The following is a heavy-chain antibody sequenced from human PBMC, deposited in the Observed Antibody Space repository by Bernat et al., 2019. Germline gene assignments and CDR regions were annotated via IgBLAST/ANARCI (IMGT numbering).Heavy chain of an antibody. CDR2: IRYDGSNK. Sequence: QVQLVESGGGVVQPGGSLRLSCATSGFTFNSYGMHWVRQAPGKGLEWVAFIRYDGSNKNHADSVKGQFTISRDNSKNTLYLQMNSLRGEDTAVYYCAKDRGRGYTYGVGGDDYWGQGTLVTVSS. D-gene: IGHD5-18*01. J-gene: IGHJ4*02. CDR3: AKDRGRGYTYGVGGDDY. V-gene: IGHV3-30*02. CDR1: GFTFNSYG.